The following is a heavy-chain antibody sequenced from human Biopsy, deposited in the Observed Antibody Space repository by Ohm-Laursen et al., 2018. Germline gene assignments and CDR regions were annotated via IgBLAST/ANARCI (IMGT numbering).Heavy chain of an antibody. CDR2: IIPIFGII. Sequence: GSSVKVSCKASGGTFSSYSISWVRQAPGQGLEWMGGIIPIFGIINHAQKFQGRVTISADESTTTAYMELGSLRSEDTAVYYCALGGVLGSQMVYAKSGMDVWGQGTTVTVSS. J-gene: IGHJ6*01. CDR1: GGTFSSYS. D-gene: IGHD2-8*01. V-gene: IGHV1-69*01. CDR3: ALGGVLGSQMVYAKSGMDV.